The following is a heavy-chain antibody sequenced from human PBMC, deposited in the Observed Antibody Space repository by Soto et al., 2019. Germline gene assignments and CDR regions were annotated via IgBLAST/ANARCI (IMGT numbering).Heavy chain of an antibody. Sequence: QVQLVQSGSEVKKPGASVRVSCRTSGYTFAANYIHWVRQAPGKGLEWMGWINPKSDETKFSQKFQGRVALTKDTTSNTVHLDVANLRSEDTAGYYCARWTSRGCYDSWGQGTLITASS. V-gene: IGHV1-2*02. CDR1: GYTFAANY. D-gene: IGHD3-16*01. CDR2: INPKSDET. J-gene: IGHJ4*02. CDR3: ARWTSRGCYDS.